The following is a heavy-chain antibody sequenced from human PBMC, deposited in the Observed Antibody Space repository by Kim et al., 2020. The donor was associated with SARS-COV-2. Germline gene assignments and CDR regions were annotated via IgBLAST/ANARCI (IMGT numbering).Heavy chain of an antibody. CDR1: GGSISTDY. CDR3: SRVGLVTGWYY. Sequence: SETLSLTCTVSGGSISTDYWNWSRQPPHKGLELIGYIYYSWSTNYNSSLKSQVTISIDTAKNQFSLKLSSVTAADTDVYDYSRVGLVTGWYYLGQGTQGT. J-gene: IGHJ4*02. D-gene: IGHD6-19*01. V-gene: IGHV4-59*08. CDR2: IYYSWST.